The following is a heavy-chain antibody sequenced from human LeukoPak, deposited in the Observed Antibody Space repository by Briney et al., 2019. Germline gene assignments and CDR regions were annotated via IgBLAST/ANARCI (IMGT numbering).Heavy chain of an antibody. V-gene: IGHV1-69*13. CDR3: ARSPTGDRGAFDI. J-gene: IGHJ3*02. CDR1: GGTFSSYA. Sequence: ASVKVSCKASGGTFSSYAISWVRQAPGQGLEWMGGIIPIFGTANYAQKFQGRVTITADESTSTAYMELSSLRSEDTAVYYCARSPTGDRGAFDIWGQGTMVTVSS. D-gene: IGHD7-27*01. CDR2: IIPIFGTA.